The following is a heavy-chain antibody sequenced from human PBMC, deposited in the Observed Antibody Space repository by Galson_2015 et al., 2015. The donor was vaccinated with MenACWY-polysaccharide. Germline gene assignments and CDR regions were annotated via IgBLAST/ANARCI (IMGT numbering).Heavy chain of an antibody. CDR1: GASVSSSTYY. V-gene: IGHV4-39*01. Sequence: ATLSLTCSVSGASVSSSTYYWGWIRQSPGKGLEWIGSTHQSGSTYYNPSLQSRASVAVDNYKNQVSLMLSSVPAADTAVYYCARRTHRYRNYFEHWGQGTQVTVSS. J-gene: IGHJ4*02. CDR2: THQSGST. D-gene: IGHD5-18*01. CDR3: ARRTHRYRNYFEH.